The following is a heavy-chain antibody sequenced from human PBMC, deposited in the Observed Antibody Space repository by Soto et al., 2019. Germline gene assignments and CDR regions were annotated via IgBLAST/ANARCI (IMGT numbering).Heavy chain of an antibody. CDR2: VSANGQGI. Sequence: GGSLRLSCAASGFTFSSSAISWVRQAPGKGLEWVSAVSANGQGIYYADSVRGRFTISRDDSKNTVFLHMDSLSAEDTAVYYCAKDRHYPRDYFHYWGQGTLVTVSS. V-gene: IGHV3-23*01. CDR3: AKDRHYPRDYFHY. CDR1: GFTFSSSA. D-gene: IGHD3-10*01. J-gene: IGHJ4*02.